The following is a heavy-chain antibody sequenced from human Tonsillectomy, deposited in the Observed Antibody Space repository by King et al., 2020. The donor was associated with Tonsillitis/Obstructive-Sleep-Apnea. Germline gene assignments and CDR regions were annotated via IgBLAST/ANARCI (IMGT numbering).Heavy chain of an antibody. CDR2: INHSVIT. CDR3: ATPGLGYCSGGSCSGGWFDP. J-gene: IGHJ5*02. D-gene: IGHD2-15*01. Sequence: VQLQQLGAGLLKPSETLSLTCAAYGGSFSGYYWSWIRQPPGKGLEWMGEINHSVITNYNPSLKCRATISVDTSKNQFSLKLSSLTAADTAVYYCATPGLGYCSGGSCSGGWFDPWGQGTLVTVSS. V-gene: IGHV4-34*01. CDR1: GGSFSGYY.